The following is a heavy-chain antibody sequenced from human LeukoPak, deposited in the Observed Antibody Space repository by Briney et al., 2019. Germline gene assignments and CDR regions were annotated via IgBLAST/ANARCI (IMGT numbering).Heavy chain of an antibody. D-gene: IGHD4-23*01. J-gene: IGHJ4*02. CDR2: MFVSGTT. V-gene: IGHV4-4*07. Sequence: SETLSLTCTVSGGSMNYNHWSWIRQTAGKGLEWIGSMFVSGTTNYSPSLKSRVTMSIDTSRKQISLKLTSVTAADTAVYYCARVDSRGAVVYFDYWGQGILATVSS. CDR1: GGSMNYNH. CDR3: ARVDSRGAVVYFDY.